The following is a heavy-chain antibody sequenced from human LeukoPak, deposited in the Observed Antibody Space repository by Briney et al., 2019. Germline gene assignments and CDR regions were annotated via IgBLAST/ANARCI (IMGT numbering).Heavy chain of an antibody. CDR1: GYNFTIYW. D-gene: IGHD2-2*01. V-gene: IGHV5-51*01. CDR2: IYPGDSDT. CDR3: ARRGSRAPAAFDI. J-gene: IGHJ3*02. Sequence: GESLKISCKGSGYNFTIYWIPWVRQMPGRGLEWMGIIYPGDSDTRYSPSFQGQVTISADKSISTAYLQWSSLKASDTAMYYCARRGSRAPAAFDIWGQGTMVTVSS.